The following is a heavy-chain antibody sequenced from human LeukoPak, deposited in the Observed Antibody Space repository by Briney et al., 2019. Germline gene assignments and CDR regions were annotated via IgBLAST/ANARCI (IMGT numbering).Heavy chain of an antibody. CDR1: GFTFSSYA. J-gene: IGHJ4*02. CDR3: AKDREWQQLSDFDY. V-gene: IGHV3-23*01. CDR2: ISGSGGST. Sequence: GGSLRLSCAASGFTFSSYAMSWVRQAPGKGLEWVSAISGSGGSTYYADSVKGRFTISRDNSKNTLYLQMNSLRAEETAVYYCAKDREWQQLSDFDYWGQGTLVTVSS. D-gene: IGHD6-13*01.